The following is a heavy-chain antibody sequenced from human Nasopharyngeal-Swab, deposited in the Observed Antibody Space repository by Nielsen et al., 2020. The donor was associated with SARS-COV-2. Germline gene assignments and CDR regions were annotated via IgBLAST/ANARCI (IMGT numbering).Heavy chain of an antibody. Sequence: GESLKISCAASGFTFSSYGMHWVGQAPGKGLEWVAVISYDGSNKYYADSVKGRFTISRDNSKNTLYLQMNSLRAEDTAVYYCASSAAKGLVDYWGQGTLVTVSS. CDR3: ASSAAKGLVDY. J-gene: IGHJ4*02. V-gene: IGHV3-30*03. D-gene: IGHD6-25*01. CDR2: ISYDGSNK. CDR1: GFTFSSYG.